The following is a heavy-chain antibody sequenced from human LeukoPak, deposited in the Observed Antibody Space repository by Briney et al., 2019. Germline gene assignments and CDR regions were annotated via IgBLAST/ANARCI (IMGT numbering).Heavy chain of an antibody. Sequence: PGGSLRLSCAASGFTFSSYAMHWVRQAPGKGLEWVAVISYDGSNKYYADSVKGRFTISRDNSKNTLYLQMNSLRAEDTAVYYCARDGRDGYNYGPAFDYWGQGTLVTVSS. J-gene: IGHJ4*02. CDR2: ISYDGSNK. CDR1: GFTFSSYA. D-gene: IGHD5-24*01. V-gene: IGHV3-30*04. CDR3: ARDGRDGYNYGPAFDY.